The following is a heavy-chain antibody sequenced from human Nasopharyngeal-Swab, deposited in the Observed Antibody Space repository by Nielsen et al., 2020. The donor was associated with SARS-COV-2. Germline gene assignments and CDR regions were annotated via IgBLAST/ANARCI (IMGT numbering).Heavy chain of an antibody. D-gene: IGHD5-12*01. Sequence: WIRQPPGKGLEWVSSISSSSSYIYYADSVKGRFTISRDNAKNSLYLQMNSLRAEDTAVYYCARGAGSGYDWVYYYYYMDVWGKGTTVTVSS. J-gene: IGHJ6*03. CDR3: ARGAGSGYDWVYYYYYMDV. CDR2: ISSSSSYI. V-gene: IGHV3-21*01.